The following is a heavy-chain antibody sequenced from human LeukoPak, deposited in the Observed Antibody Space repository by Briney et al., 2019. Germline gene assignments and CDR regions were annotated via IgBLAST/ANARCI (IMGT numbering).Heavy chain of an antibody. J-gene: IGHJ4*02. D-gene: IGHD3-9*01. Sequence: GGSLRLSCAASGFTFSDYEMNWVRQAPEKGLEWVPYISAGAGVIFYADSVKGRFSITRDNAKNSLFLQMNSLRAEDTAVYYCARVRTTDTLTGYKQELDYWGRGTLVTVSS. CDR2: ISAGAGVI. V-gene: IGHV3-48*03. CDR1: GFTFSDYE. CDR3: ARVRTTDTLTGYKQELDY.